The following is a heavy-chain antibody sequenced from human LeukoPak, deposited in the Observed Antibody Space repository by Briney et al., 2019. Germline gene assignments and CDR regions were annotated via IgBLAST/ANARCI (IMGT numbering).Heavy chain of an antibody. CDR1: GFSFSNAW. V-gene: IGHV3-15*01. Sequence: GGSLRLSCAASGFSFSNAWMSWVRQAPGKGLEWVGRMKSKTDGGTTDYAAPVKGRFTISRDDSKNTLYLQMNSLKTEDTAVYYCTTDSGRLVVTWGQGTLVTVSS. D-gene: IGHD3-22*01. CDR2: MKSKTDGGTT. J-gene: IGHJ4*02. CDR3: TTDSGRLVVT.